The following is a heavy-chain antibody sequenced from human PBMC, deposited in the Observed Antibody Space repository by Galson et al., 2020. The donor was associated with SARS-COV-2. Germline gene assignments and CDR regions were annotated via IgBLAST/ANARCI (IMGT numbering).Heavy chain of an antibody. CDR1: GYSVSTTNY. J-gene: IGHJ2*01. CDR3: ARQGINMIVLVTVPGWYFDL. Sequence: SETLSLTCTVSGYSVSTTNYWGWVRQPPGRGLEWIGSVYPSGTTYYNQSLKSRVTISVDTSKNQFSLRLASVTAADTALYYCARQGINMIVLVTVPGWYFDLWGRGTLVTVSS. D-gene: IGHD3-22*01. CDR2: VYPSGTT. V-gene: IGHV4-38-2*02.